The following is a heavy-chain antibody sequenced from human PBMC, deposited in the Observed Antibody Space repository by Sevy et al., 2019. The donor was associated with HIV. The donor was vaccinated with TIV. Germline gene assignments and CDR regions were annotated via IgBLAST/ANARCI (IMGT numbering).Heavy chain of an antibody. D-gene: IGHD2-15*01. CDR1: GLTFSSYS. Sequence: GGSLRLSCAASGLTFSSYSMNWVRQAPGKGLEWVSYISSSSSTIYYADSVKGRFTISRDNAKNSLYLQMNSLRDEDTAVYYCARWEYCSGGSCLRPAFDYWGQGTLVTVSS. CDR2: ISSSSSTI. CDR3: ARWEYCSGGSCLRPAFDY. J-gene: IGHJ4*02. V-gene: IGHV3-48*02.